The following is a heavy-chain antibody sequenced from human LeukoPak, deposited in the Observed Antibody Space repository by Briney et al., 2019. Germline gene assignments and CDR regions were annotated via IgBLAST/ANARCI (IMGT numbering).Heavy chain of an antibody. CDR3: ARVLCSSTSCYTDDAFDI. CDR2: IYYSGST. D-gene: IGHD2-2*02. CDR1: GGSISSYY. V-gene: IGHV4-59*01. J-gene: IGHJ3*02. Sequence: SETLSLTCTVSGGSISSYYWSWIRQPPGKGLEWIGYIYYSGSTNYNPSLKSRVTISVDTSKNQFSLKLSSVTAADTAVYYCARVLCSSTSCYTDDAFDIWGQGTMVTVSS.